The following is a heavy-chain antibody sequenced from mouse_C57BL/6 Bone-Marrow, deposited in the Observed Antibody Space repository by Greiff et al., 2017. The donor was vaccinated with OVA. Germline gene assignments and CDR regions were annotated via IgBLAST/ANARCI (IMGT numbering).Heavy chain of an antibody. V-gene: IGHV1-81*01. Sequence: QVQLQQSGAELSRPGASVKLSCKASGYTFTSYGISWVKQSTGQGLEWIGEIYPRSGNTYYNEKFKGKATLTADKSSSTAYMELRSLTSEDSAVYFCASGYDYDPAWFAYWGQGTLVTVSA. D-gene: IGHD2-4*01. CDR1: GYTFTSYG. CDR3: ASGYDYDPAWFAY. CDR2: IYPRSGNT. J-gene: IGHJ3*01.